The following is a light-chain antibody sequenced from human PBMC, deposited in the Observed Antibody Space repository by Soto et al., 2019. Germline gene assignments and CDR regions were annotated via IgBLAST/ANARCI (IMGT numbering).Light chain of an antibody. CDR3: LQRVTWT. J-gene: IGKJ1*01. V-gene: IGKV3-20*01. CDR2: GPS. CDR1: QSVSSSL. Sequence: EIGLTQSPGTLSLSQGDRTTVSCRASQSVSSSLLARSKQKPSQAPRLLINGPSTRATGIPDRFSCSGSGTDFTLTISRLEPEDVAVYYCLQRVTWTFGQETKVEI.